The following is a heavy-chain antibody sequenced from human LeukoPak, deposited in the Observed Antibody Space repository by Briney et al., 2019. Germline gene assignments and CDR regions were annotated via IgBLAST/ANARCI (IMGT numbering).Heavy chain of an antibody. CDR2: ISSSSSSI. Sequence: GGSLRLSCAASGFTFSTYSMNWVRQAPGKGLEWFSAISSSSSSIYYADSVKGRFTISRDNAKNSLYLQMNSLRAEDTAVYYWAKGSADMIGYYYMDVWGKGTTVTVSS. CDR1: GFTFSTYS. J-gene: IGHJ6*03. CDR3: AKGSADMIGYYYMDV. D-gene: IGHD3-22*01. V-gene: IGHV3-21*04.